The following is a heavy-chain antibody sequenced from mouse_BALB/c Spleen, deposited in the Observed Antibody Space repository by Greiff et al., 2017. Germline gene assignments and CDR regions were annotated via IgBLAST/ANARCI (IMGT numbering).Heavy chain of an antibody. CDR3: AAYYRYDGWYFDV. CDR2: ISYDGSN. D-gene: IGHD2-14*01. V-gene: IGHV3-6*02. CDR1: GYSITSGYY. Sequence: ESGPGLVKPSQSLSLTCSVTGYSITSGYYWNWIRQFPGNQLEWMGYISYDGSNNYNPSLKNRISITRDTSKNQFFLKLNSVTTEDTATYYCAAYYRYDGWYFDVWGAGTTVTVSS. J-gene: IGHJ1*01.